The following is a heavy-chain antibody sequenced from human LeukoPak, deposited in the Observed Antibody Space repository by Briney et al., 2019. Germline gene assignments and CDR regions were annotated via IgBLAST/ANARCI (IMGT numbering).Heavy chain of an antibody. J-gene: IGHJ5*02. V-gene: IGHV1-2*02. CDR3: ARDREDNYVWGSYRFDP. CDR1: GYTFNDYY. CDR2: INPNSGGT. Sequence: GASVTVSCKASGYTFNDYYVHWVRQAPGQGLEWMGWINPNSGGTNYAQIFQGRVTMTRDTSISTAYMELSRLRSDDTAVYYCARDREDNYVWGSYRFDPWGQGTLVTVSS. D-gene: IGHD3-16*02.